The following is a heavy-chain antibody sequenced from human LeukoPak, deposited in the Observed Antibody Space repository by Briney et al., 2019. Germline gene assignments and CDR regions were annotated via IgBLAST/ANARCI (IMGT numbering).Heavy chain of an antibody. CDR1: GFTFSSYA. CDR2: ISYDGNNK. V-gene: IGHV3-30*04. J-gene: IGHJ4*02. Sequence: GGSLRLSCAASGFTFSSYAMHWVRQAPGKGLEWVAVISYDGNNKYYADSVKGRFTISRDNSKNTLYLQMNSLRDEDTAVYYCARDADGNLDHWGQGTLVTVSS. D-gene: IGHD4-23*01. CDR3: ARDADGNLDH.